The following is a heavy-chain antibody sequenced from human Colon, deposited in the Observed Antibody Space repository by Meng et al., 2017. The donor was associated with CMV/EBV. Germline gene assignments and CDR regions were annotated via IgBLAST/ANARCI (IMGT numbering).Heavy chain of an antibody. CDR1: GYSVSSGYY. CDR2: FYQSGNT. J-gene: IGHJ3*02. Sequence: SETLSLTCTVSGYSVSSGYYWGWIRQPPGKGLEWIGTFYQSGNTYYNPSPESRVAISVDTSKNQFSLMLSSVTAPDTAVYFCARGFRAAVLTAAFDIWGHGTMVTVSS. V-gene: IGHV4-38-2*02. CDR3: ARGFRAAVLTAAFDI. D-gene: IGHD4/OR15-4a*01.